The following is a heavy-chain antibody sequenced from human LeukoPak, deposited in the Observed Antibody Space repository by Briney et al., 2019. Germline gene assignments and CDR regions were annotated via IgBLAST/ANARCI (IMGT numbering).Heavy chain of an antibody. J-gene: IGHJ5*02. CDR1: GFTFSSYG. D-gene: IGHD6-13*01. V-gene: IGHV3-30*03. CDR3: ASGSSWAYNWFDP. Sequence: GRSLRLSCAASGFTFSSYGMHWVRQAPGKGLEWVAVISYDGSNKYYADSVKGRFTISRDNSKNTLYLQMNSLRAEDTAVYYCASGSSWAYNWFDPWGQGTLVTVSS. CDR2: ISYDGSNK.